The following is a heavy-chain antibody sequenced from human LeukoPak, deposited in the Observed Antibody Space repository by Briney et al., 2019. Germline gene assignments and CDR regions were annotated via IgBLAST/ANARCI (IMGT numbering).Heavy chain of an antibody. Sequence: GGSLRLSCAASGFTFNNAWMSWVRQAPGKGLEWVGRIKSKSDGGTTDYAAPVKGRFTISRDDSKNTLYLQMNSLKTEDTAVYYCTTGASLLRFLEWLLPFDPWGQGILVTVSS. CDR2: IKSKSDGGTT. V-gene: IGHV3-15*01. CDR3: TTGASLLRFLEWLLPFDP. CDR1: GFTFNNAW. J-gene: IGHJ5*02. D-gene: IGHD3-3*01.